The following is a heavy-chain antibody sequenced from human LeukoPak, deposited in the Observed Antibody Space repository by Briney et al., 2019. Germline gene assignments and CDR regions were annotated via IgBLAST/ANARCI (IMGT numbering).Heavy chain of an antibody. J-gene: IGHJ4*02. CDR1: GAPISSHH. CDR3: ARVRIAVAGFDY. Sequence: SLHRTHPGAPISSHHWSWLRHPPGQHPESTRLIYYSGTTIYNPSLKTPATISADTSNNQFSLRLSSVTAADTAVYYCARVRIAVAGFDYSGQGTLVTVSS. D-gene: IGHD6-19*01. CDR2: IYYSGTT. V-gene: IGHV4-59*11.